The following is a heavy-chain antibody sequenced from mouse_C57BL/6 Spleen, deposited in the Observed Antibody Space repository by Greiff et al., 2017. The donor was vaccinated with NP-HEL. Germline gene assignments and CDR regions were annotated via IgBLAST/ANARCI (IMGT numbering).Heavy chain of an antibody. CDR3: ARETTYYSNYEGAMDY. Sequence: VQLQQSGPELVKPGASVKMSCKASGYTFTDYNMHWVKQSHGKSLEWIGYINPNNGGTRYNQKFKGKATLTVNKSSSTAYMELRSLTSEDSAVYYCARETTYYSNYEGAMDYWGQGTSVTVSS. CDR2: INPNNGGT. CDR1: GYTFTDYN. V-gene: IGHV1-22*01. D-gene: IGHD2-5*01. J-gene: IGHJ4*01.